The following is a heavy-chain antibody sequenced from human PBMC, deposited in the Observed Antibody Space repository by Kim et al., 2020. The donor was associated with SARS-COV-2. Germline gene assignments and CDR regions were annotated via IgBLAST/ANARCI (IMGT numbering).Heavy chain of an antibody. CDR2: INHSGST. V-gene: IGHV4-34*01. Sequence: SETLSRTCAVYGGSFSGYYWSWIRQPPGKGLEWIGEINHSGSTNYNPSLKSRVTISVDTSKNQFSLKLSSVTAADTAVYYCSRGRELLRHWGQGTRVTVS. J-gene: IGHJ4*02. D-gene: IGHD1-26*01. CDR1: GGSFSGYY. CDR3: SRGRELLRH.